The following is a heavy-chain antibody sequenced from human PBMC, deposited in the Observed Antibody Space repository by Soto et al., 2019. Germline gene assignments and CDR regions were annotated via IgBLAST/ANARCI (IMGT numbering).Heavy chain of an antibody. Sequence: SVKVSCKASGGTFSSYAISWVRQAPGQGLEWMGGIIPIFGTANYAQKFQGRVTITADKSTSTAYMELSSLRSEDTAVYYCARPDYGDDAFDIWGQGTMVTVSS. D-gene: IGHD4-17*01. CDR3: ARPDYGDDAFDI. V-gene: IGHV1-69*06. J-gene: IGHJ3*02. CDR1: GGTFSSYA. CDR2: IIPIFGTA.